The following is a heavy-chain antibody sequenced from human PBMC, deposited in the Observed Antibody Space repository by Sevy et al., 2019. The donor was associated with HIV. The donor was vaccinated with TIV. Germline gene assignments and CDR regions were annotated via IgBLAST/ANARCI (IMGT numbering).Heavy chain of an antibody. D-gene: IGHD2-2*01. V-gene: IGHV1-8*01. J-gene: IGHJ5*02. CDR3: ARGWCSCTSCLWFDP. CDR1: GCTFTSYD. CDR2: MNPNSGNT. Sequence: ASVKVSCKASGCTFTSYDINWVRQATGQGLEWMGWMNPNSGNTGYALKFQGRVTMTRNTSMSTAYMELSSLRSEDTAVYYCARGWCSCTSCLWFDPWGHGTLVTVSS.